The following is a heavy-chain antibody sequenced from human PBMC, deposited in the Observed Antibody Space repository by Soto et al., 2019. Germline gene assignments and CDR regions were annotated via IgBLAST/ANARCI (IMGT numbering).Heavy chain of an antibody. Sequence: HVQVVESGGGEVQPGRSLRLSCAGSGFTFSSYAMYWVRQGPGKGPEWVAVISDDGTYKYYADSVKGRFTISRDNSRNTLYLQMNSLRAEDTAVYYCLRPMTTVDAFDIWGQGTMVTVSS. CDR3: LRPMTTVDAFDI. V-gene: IGHV3-30-3*01. D-gene: IGHD4-17*01. J-gene: IGHJ3*02. CDR1: GFTFSSYA. CDR2: ISDDGTYK.